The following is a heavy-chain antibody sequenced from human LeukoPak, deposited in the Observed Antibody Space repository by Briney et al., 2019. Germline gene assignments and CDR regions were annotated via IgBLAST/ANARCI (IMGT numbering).Heavy chain of an antibody. V-gene: IGHV1-46*01. CDR3: ARQGPPHDAFDI. Sequence: ASVKVSCKASEYTFTSYYMHWVRQAPGQGLEWMGIINPSGGSTSYAQKFQGRVTMTRDTSTSTVYMELSSLRSEDTAVYYCARQGPPHDAFDIWGQGTMVTVSS. CDR1: EYTFTSYY. J-gene: IGHJ3*02. CDR2: INPSGGST.